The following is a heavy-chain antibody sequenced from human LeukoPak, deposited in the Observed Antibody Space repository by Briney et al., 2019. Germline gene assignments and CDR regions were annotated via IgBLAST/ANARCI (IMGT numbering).Heavy chain of an antibody. CDR2: IYSGGST. CDR3: ARDTVWFGEPQPLFDY. V-gene: IGHV3-53*01. CDR1: GFTVSSNY. D-gene: IGHD3-10*01. J-gene: IGHJ4*02. Sequence: GGSLRLSCAASGFTVSSNYMSWVRQAPGKGLEWVSVIYSGGSTYYADSVKGRFTISRDNSKNTLYLQMNSLRAEDTAVYYCARDTVWFGEPQPLFDYWGQGTLVTVSS.